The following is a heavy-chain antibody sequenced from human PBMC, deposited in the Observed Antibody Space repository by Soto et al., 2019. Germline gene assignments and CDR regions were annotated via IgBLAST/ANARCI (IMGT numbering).Heavy chain of an antibody. V-gene: IGHV3-13*05. CDR1: GFTFRNYD. J-gene: IGHJ6*01. CDR3: ASNDRDFYGLDV. CDR2: ISAAGDP. Sequence: EVQLVESGGGLVQPGGSLRLSCEASGFTFRNYDMHWVRQGTGKVREWVSGISAAGDPDYADSVEGRFTISRENAENSFFMEMHSLRAGDTAVYYCASNDRDFYGLDVWGEGTTVIVSS.